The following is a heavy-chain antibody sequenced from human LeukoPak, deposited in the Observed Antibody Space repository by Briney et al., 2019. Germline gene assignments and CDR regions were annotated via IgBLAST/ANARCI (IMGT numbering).Heavy chain of an antibody. CDR3: ARDLGVYSMGAPETDY. V-gene: IGHV1-2*02. CDR2: INPNSGGT. CDR1: GYTFTGYY. J-gene: IGHJ4*02. D-gene: IGHD6-13*01. Sequence: ASVKVSCKASGYTFTGYYMHWVRQAPGQGLEWMGWINPNSGGTNYAQKFQGRVTMTRDTSISTAYMELSRLGSDDTAVYYCARDLGVYSMGAPETDYWGQGTLVTVSS.